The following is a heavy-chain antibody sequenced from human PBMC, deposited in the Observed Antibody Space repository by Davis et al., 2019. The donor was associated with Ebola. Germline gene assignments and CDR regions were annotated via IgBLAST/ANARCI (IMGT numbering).Heavy chain of an antibody. J-gene: IGHJ6*02. CDR2: ISYDGSNK. CDR3: ARDLSYCSGGSCFIYYYYGMDV. D-gene: IGHD2-15*01. CDR1: GFTFSSYA. V-gene: IGHV3-30-3*01. Sequence: GESLKISCAASGFTFSSYAMHWVRQAPGKGLEWVAVISYDGSNKYYADSVKGRFTISRDNSKNTLYLQMNSLRAEDTAVYYCARDLSYCSGGSCFIYYYYGMDVWGQGTTVTVSS.